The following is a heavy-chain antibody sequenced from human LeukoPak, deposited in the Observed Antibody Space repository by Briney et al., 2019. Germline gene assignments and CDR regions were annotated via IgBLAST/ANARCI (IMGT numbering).Heavy chain of an antibody. CDR1: GFTLSGHY. D-gene: IGHD3-10*01. Sequence: GGSLRLSCAAFGFTLSGHYMDWVRQAPGKGLEWVGRARNKANSYSTEYAASVKGRFTISRDDSENSLWLQMNSLKTEDTAVYYCTTGTSLDFDYWGQGTLVTVSS. V-gene: IGHV3-72*01. CDR2: ARNKANSYST. CDR3: TTGTSLDFDY. J-gene: IGHJ4*02.